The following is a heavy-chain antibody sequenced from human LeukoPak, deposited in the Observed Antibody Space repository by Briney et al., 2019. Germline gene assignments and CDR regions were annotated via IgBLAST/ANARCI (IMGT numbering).Heavy chain of an antibody. Sequence: GASVKVSCKASGYTFSSYDINWVRQATGQGLEWMGWISAYNGNTNYAQKLQGRVTMTTDTSTSTAYMELRSLRSDDTAVYYCARVATLLDAFDIWGQGTMVTVSS. CDR3: ARVATLLDAFDI. V-gene: IGHV1-18*01. CDR1: GYTFSSYD. J-gene: IGHJ3*02. CDR2: ISAYNGNT.